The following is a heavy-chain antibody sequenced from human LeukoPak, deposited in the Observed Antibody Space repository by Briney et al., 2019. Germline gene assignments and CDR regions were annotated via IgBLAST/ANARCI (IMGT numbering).Heavy chain of an antibody. V-gene: IGHV5-51*01. D-gene: IGHD2-2*01. CDR1: GYSFSNYW. CDR2: RNPADSDT. CDR3: ARHVSSSRVAYDV. J-gene: IGHJ3*01. Sequence: GESLKISCMGSGYSFSNYWIGWVRQMPGKGLEWMGLRNPADSDTRYSPSFQGQVTISVDKSISTAYLEWSSLKASDTAMYYCARHVSSSRVAYDVWGQGTKVTVSS.